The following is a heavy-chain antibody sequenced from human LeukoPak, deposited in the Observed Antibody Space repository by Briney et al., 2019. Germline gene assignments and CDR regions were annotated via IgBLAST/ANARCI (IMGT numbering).Heavy chain of an antibody. Sequence: SETLSLTCTVSGGSISSYYWIWIRQPPGKGLEWIGYIYYSGSTNYNPSLKSRVTISVDTSKNQFSLKLSSVTAADTAVYYCARHGVGRLPIDYWGQGTLVTVSS. CDR2: IYYSGST. CDR3: ARHGVGRLPIDY. D-gene: IGHD1-26*01. V-gene: IGHV4-59*08. J-gene: IGHJ4*02. CDR1: GGSISSYY.